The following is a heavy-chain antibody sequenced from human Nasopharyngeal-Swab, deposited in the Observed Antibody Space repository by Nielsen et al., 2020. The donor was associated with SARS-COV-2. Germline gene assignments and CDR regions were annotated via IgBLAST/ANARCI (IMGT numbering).Heavy chain of an antibody. D-gene: IGHD1-26*01. Sequence: WIRQPPGKGLEWVSTVSGSGDSTYYADSVKGRFTISRDNSKNTLYLQMNSLRAEDTAVYYRAKVLQWERDAFDIWGQGTMVTVSS. CDR2: VSGSGDST. V-gene: IGHV3-23*01. CDR3: AKVLQWERDAFDI. J-gene: IGHJ3*02.